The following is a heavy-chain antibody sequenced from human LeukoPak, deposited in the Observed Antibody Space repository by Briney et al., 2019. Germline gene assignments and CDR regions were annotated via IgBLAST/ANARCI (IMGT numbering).Heavy chain of an antibody. J-gene: IGHJ5*02. CDR3: AREVVDCSSTSCYMAWWFDP. V-gene: IGHV6-1*01. Sequence: SQTLSLTCAISGDSVSSNSAAWNWIRQSPSRGLEWLGRTYYRSKWYNDYAVSVKSRITINPDTSKNQFSLQLNSVTPEDTAVYYCAREVVDCSSTSCYMAWWFDPWGQGTLVTVSS. CDR2: TYYRSKWYN. CDR1: GDSVSSNSAA. D-gene: IGHD2-2*02.